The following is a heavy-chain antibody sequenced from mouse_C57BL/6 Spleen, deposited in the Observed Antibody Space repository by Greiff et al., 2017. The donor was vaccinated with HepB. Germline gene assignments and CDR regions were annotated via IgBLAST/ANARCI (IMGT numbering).Heavy chain of an antibody. V-gene: IGHV1-64*01. CDR3: ARTIVTTRLFDY. D-gene: IGHD2-5*01. CDR2: IHPNSGST. J-gene: IGHJ2*01. CDR1: GYTFTSYW. Sequence: QVQLKQPGAELVKPGASVKLSCKASGYTFTSYWMHWVKQRPGQGLEWIGMIHPNSGSTNYNEKFKSKATLTVDKSSSTAYMQLSSLTSEDSAVYYCARTIVTTRLFDYWGQGTTLTVSS.